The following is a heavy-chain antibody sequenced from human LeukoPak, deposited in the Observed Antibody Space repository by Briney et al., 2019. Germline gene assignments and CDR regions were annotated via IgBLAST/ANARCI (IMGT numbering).Heavy chain of an antibody. Sequence: HAGGSLRLSCAASGFTFSTYAMSWVRQAPGEGLEWVSLIIGSGGSIHYADSVRGRFTISRDNFKNTVFLQLSSLRPEDTAVYYCAKHGDNVWGSFRFGFDSWGQGTLVTVSS. CDR2: IIGSGGSI. CDR3: AKHGDNVWGSFRFGFDS. J-gene: IGHJ4*02. D-gene: IGHD3-16*02. V-gene: IGHV3-23*01. CDR1: GFTFSTYA.